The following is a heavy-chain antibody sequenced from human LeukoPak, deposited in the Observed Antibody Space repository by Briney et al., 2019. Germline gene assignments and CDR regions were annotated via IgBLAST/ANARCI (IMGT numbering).Heavy chain of an antibody. CDR2: IIPIHGIA. J-gene: IGHJ6*03. V-gene: IGHV1-69*02. Sequence: ASVKVPCKXSGGTFSSYTISWVRQAPGQGLEWMGRIIPIHGIANYAQKFQGRVTITADKSTSTAYMELSSLRSEDTAVYYCARGTNRITIFGVVTRPYYYYMDVWGKRTTVTVSS. CDR1: GGTFSSYT. D-gene: IGHD3-3*01. CDR3: ARGTNRITIFGVVTRPYYYYMDV.